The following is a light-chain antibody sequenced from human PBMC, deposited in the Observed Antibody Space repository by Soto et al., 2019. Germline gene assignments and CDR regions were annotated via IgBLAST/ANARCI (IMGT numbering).Light chain of an antibody. CDR2: RAS. J-gene: IGKJ1*01. CDR1: QNIHTW. CDR3: QQYENYSRT. Sequence: DIQMTQSPSTLSASVGDRVTITCRASQNIHTWLAWYQQKPGKGPTLLIYRASRLESGVPSRFSGSGSGTEFALTISSLQPADFATYYCQQYENYSRTVGQGTKVDSK. V-gene: IGKV1-5*03.